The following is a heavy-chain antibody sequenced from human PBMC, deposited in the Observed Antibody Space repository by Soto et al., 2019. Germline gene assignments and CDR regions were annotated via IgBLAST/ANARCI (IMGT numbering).Heavy chain of an antibody. CDR2: IYYSGST. Sequence: ASETLSLTCTVSGGSISSSSYYWGWIRQPPGKGLEWIGSIYYSGSTYYNPSLKSRVTISVDTSKNQFSLKLSSVTAADTAVYYCARHYYYYGMDVWGQGTTVTVSS. CDR3: ARHYYYYGMDV. CDR1: GGSISSSSYY. V-gene: IGHV4-39*01. J-gene: IGHJ6*02.